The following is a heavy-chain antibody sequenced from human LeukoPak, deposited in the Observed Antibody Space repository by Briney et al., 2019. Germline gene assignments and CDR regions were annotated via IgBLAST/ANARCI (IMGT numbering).Heavy chain of an antibody. J-gene: IGHJ6*03. V-gene: IGHV3-13*01. CDR2: IGTASDT. Sequence: GSLRLSCAASGFTFSSFDMHWVRQPTGQGLEWVSTIGTASDTYYPGSVEGRFTLSRDNAKNSLYLQTNSLTAGDTAVYYCARGPPRGKYYYMDVWGKGTTVTVSS. D-gene: IGHD1-1*01. CDR1: GFTFSSFD. CDR3: ARGPPRGKYYYMDV.